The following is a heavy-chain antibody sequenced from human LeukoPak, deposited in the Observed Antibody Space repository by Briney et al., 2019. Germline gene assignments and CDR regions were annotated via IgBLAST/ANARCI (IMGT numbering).Heavy chain of an antibody. CDR3: AKGLNYYGSGSPHPYYFDY. D-gene: IGHD3-10*01. V-gene: IGHV3-23*01. Sequence: GGSLRLSCAASGFTFSSYAMSWVRQAPGKGLEWVSAISGSGGSTYYADSVKGRFTISRDNSKNTLYLQMNSLRAEDTAVYYRAKGLNYYGSGSPHPYYFDYWGQGTLVTVSS. CDR2: ISGSGGST. J-gene: IGHJ4*02. CDR1: GFTFSSYA.